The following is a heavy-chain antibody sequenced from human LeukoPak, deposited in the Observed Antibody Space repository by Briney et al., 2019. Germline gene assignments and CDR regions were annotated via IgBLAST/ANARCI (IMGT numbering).Heavy chain of an antibody. Sequence: PWETLSLTCTVSGASISSYYWSWIRQSPGKGLEWIGYIYYSGSANYNPSLKSRVTISVDTSKNQFSLKLSSVTAADTAVYYCAREAVAGASFDLWGRGTLVTVSS. CDR1: GASISSYY. J-gene: IGHJ2*01. CDR3: AREAVAGASFDL. CDR2: IYYSGSA. V-gene: IGHV4-59*08. D-gene: IGHD6-19*01.